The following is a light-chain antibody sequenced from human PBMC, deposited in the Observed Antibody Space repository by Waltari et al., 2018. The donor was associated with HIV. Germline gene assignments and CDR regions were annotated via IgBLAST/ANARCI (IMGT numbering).Light chain of an antibody. Sequence: EVVMTQSPATLSVSPGERATLSCRARQSVSSNLAWYQQKPGQAPRLLIYDASTRATGIPARFSGGGSGTEFTLTISSLQSEDFAVYYCQQYNNWPPLTFGGGTKVEIK. CDR1: QSVSSN. J-gene: IGKJ4*01. CDR3: QQYNNWPPLT. CDR2: DAS. V-gene: IGKV3-15*01.